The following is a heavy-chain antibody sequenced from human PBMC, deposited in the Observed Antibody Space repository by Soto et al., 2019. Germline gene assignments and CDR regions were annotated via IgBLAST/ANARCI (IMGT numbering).Heavy chain of an antibody. CDR3: HPNMTITFGGVIVLNYFDY. CDR2: ISSSGSTI. D-gene: IGHD3-16*02. Sequence: QVQLVESGGGLVKPGGSLRLSCAASGFTFSDYYMSWIRQAPGKGLEWVSYISSSGSTIYYADSVKGRFTISRENAKNSLYLQMNSLRAGDTAVYYPHPNMTITFGGVIVLNYFDYWGQGTLVTVSS. V-gene: IGHV3-11*04. CDR1: GFTFSDYY. J-gene: IGHJ4*02.